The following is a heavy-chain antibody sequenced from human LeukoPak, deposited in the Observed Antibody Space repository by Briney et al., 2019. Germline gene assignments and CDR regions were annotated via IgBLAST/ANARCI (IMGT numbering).Heavy chain of an antibody. D-gene: IGHD1-26*01. CDR3: TRDTGGIGSYLDH. CDR1: GFTFRSYW. V-gene: IGHV3-7*01. CDR2: IKQDGSEK. Sequence: GGSLRLSCAASGFTFRSYWMTWVRRTPGKGLEWVANIKQDGSEKYFWDSVKGRFTISRDNAKNSVYLQMNSLRVEDTGVYYCTRDTGGIGSYLDHWSQGTLVTVSS. J-gene: IGHJ5*02.